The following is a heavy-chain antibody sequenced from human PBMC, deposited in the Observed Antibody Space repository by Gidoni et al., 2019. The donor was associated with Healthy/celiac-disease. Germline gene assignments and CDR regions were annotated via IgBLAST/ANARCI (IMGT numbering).Heavy chain of an antibody. V-gene: IGHV4-59*01. Sequence: QVQLQESGPGLVKPSETLSLTCTVSGGSISSYYWSWSRQPPGKGLEWIGYSYYSGSTNYNPSLKSRVTISVDTSKNQFSLKLSSVTAADTAVYYCAREVAVASNWYFDLWGRGTLVTVSS. CDR1: GGSISSYY. D-gene: IGHD6-19*01. J-gene: IGHJ2*01. CDR2: SYYSGST. CDR3: AREVAVASNWYFDL.